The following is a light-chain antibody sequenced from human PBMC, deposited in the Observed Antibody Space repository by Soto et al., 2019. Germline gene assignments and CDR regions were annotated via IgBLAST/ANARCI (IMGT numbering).Light chain of an antibody. Sequence: DIQLTQSPSTLSASVGDRVTITCRASQSISRWLAWYQQKPGKAPKLLIYDASSLESGVPSRFSGSGSGTQFTLTISRLQPDDFATYHCEQYKSWSGVTFGGGNKWEIK. CDR1: QSISRW. V-gene: IGKV1-5*01. J-gene: IGKJ4*01. CDR2: DAS. CDR3: EQYKSWSGVT.